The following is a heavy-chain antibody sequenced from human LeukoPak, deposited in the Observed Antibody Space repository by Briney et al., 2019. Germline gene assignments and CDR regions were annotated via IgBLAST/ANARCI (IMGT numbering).Heavy chain of an antibody. V-gene: IGHV3-23*01. D-gene: IGHD6-13*01. CDR3: ADSSTWYFPYY. J-gene: IGHJ4*02. Sequence: GGSLRLSCAASGFTFSSYAMSWVRQAPGKGLEWVSAISGSGGSTYYADSVKGRITISRDNSKNTLYLQMNSLRAEDTAVYYCADSSTWYFPYYWGQGTLVTVSS. CDR2: ISGSGGST. CDR1: GFTFSSYA.